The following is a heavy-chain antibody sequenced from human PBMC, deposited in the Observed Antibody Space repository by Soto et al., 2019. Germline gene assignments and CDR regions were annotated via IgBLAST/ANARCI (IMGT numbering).Heavy chain of an antibody. CDR3: ARVLYYGSGSYSPYGMDV. V-gene: IGHV1-69*01. Sequence: QVQLVQSGAEVKKPGSSVKVFCKTSGVSFNNNGIGWVRQAPGHGLEWMGGVSPPFRTSNYARKFQGRISITADASTGTVNMELSSLTSEDTAQYYCARVLYYGSGSYSPYGMDVWGQGTTVTVSS. CDR1: GVSFNNNG. CDR2: VSPPFRTS. D-gene: IGHD3-10*01. J-gene: IGHJ6*02.